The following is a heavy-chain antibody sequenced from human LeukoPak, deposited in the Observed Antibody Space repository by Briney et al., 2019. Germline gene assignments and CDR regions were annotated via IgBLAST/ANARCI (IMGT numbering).Heavy chain of an antibody. D-gene: IGHD6-13*01. CDR2: ISGSGGST. Sequence: GGSLRLSCAASGFTFSSYAMSWVRQAPGKGLEWVSAISGSGGSTYYADSVKGRFTISRDNSKNTLYLQMNSLRAEDTAVYYCAKRALRSSSFYYYYGMDVWGQGTTVTVSS. CDR3: AKRALRSSSFYYYYGMDV. CDR1: GFTFSSYA. J-gene: IGHJ6*01. V-gene: IGHV3-23*01.